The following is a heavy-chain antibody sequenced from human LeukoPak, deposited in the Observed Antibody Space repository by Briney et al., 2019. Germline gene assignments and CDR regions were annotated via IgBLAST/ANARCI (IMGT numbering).Heavy chain of an antibody. CDR1: EFTFSSYW. D-gene: IGHD6-19*01. V-gene: IGHV3-7*03. J-gene: IGHJ6*02. CDR2: IKQDGSEK. Sequence: GSLRLSCAASEFTFSSYWMSWVRQAPGKGLEWVANIKQDGSEKYYVDSVKGRFTISRDNAKNSLYPQMNSLRAEDTAVYYCARERWDIAVAGTGYYYYYGMDVWGQGTTVTVSS. CDR3: ARERWDIAVAGTGYYYYYGMDV.